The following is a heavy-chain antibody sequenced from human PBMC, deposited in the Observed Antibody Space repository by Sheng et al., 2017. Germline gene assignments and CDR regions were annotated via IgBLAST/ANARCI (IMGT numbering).Heavy chain of an antibody. CDR2: STTMEQP. Sequence: QMQLQESGPGLVKPSETLSLTCNVSGAPSPVVLPTGAGSARPQGGDWSGLGMSTTMEQPTYNPSLESRLRISVDTLMNQFSLRLRSVTAADTAVYYCARTYINYSLATWFDPWGQGTLVTVSS. CDR3: ARTYINYSLATWFDP. D-gene: IGHD4-4*01. CDR1: GAPSPVVLPT. J-gene: IGHJ5*02. V-gene: IGHV4-39*01.